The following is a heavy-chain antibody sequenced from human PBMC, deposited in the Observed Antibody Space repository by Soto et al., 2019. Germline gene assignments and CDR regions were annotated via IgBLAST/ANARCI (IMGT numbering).Heavy chain of an antibody. CDR3: ARDIYGANAGVVY. D-gene: IGHD4-17*01. Sequence: GGSLRLSCAASGFTFSSYSMNWVRQAPGKGLEWVGGIRSGGSPVYYADSVKGRFTISRDDARNSLYLQMNSLRVEDTAVYYCARDIYGANAGVVYWGQGTQVTVSS. CDR2: IRSGGSPV. J-gene: IGHJ4*02. CDR1: GFTFSSYS. V-gene: IGHV3-48*01.